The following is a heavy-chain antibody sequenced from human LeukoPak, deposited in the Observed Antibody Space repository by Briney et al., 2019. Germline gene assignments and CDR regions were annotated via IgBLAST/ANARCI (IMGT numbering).Heavy chain of an antibody. J-gene: IGHJ5*02. CDR3: ARQGVLRYFDGYWFDP. D-gene: IGHD3-9*01. V-gene: IGHV4-4*09. CDR2: IYTSGST. CDR1: GVSISSYY. Sequence: SSETLSLTCTASGVSISSYYWSWLRQPPGKGLEWVGYIYTSGSTNYNPSLKSRVTISVDTSKNQFSLKLSSVTAADTAVYYCARQGVLRYFDGYWFDPWGQGTLVTVSS.